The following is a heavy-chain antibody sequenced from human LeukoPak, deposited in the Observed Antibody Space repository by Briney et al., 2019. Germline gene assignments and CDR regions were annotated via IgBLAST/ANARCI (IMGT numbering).Heavy chain of an antibody. CDR1: GGSISSYY. CDR3: ARGGLGYSNSWYAVSFAY. D-gene: IGHD6-13*01. V-gene: IGHV4-4*07. Sequence: PSETLSLTCTVSGGSISSYYWSWIRQPAGKGLEWIGRIYTSGSTNYNPSLKSRVTISVDTSKNQFSLKLSSVTAADTAVYYCARGGLGYSNSWYAVSFAYWGPGTLVTVSS. CDR2: IYTSGST. J-gene: IGHJ4*02.